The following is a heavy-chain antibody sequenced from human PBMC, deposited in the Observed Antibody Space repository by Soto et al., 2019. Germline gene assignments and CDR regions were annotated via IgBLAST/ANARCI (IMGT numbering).Heavy chain of an antibody. V-gene: IGHV4-59*08. J-gene: IGHJ4*02. D-gene: IGHD6-19*01. CDR3: ARLEYSSGIDY. CDR1: GGSISSYY. Sequence: QVQLQESGPGLVKPSETLSLTCTVSGGSISSYYWSWIRQPPGKGLEWIGYIYYSGSTNYNPSLKSRVTISVDTSKNQFSLKLSSVTAADTAVYYCARLEYSSGIDYWGQGTLVTVSS. CDR2: IYYSGST.